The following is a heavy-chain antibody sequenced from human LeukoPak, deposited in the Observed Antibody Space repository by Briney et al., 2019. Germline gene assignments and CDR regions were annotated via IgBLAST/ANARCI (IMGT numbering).Heavy chain of an antibody. CDR3: ARGHYQLS. V-gene: IGHV3-7*01. Sequence: GGSLRLSCAVSGFTFSSYWMSWVRQAPGKGLEWVASIKEEGSEKHYVDSVKGRFTISRDNAKNSLYLQMNSPRAEDTAVYYCARGHYQLSWGQGILVTVSS. CDR1: GFTFSSYW. D-gene: IGHD2-2*01. J-gene: IGHJ5*02. CDR2: IKEEGSEK.